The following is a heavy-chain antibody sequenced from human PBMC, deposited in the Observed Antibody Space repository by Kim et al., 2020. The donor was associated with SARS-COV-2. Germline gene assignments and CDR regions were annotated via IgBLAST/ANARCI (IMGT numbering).Heavy chain of an antibody. CDR2: SNK. Sequence: SNKYYAVSVKGRLTISRENSKNTLYLQMSSLRAEDTAVYYCARAVEPLDDWGQGTLVTVSS. V-gene: IGHV3-33*01. CDR3: ARAVEPLDD. J-gene: IGHJ4*02.